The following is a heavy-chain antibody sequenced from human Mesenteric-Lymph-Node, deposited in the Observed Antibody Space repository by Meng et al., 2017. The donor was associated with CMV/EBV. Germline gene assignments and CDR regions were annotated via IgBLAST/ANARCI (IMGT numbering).Heavy chain of an antibody. J-gene: IGHJ4*02. CDR1: GFSFSSYE. CDR3: AINYSFDY. Sequence: GESLKISCAASGFSFSSYEMNWVRQAPGKGLEWVSVIYSGGSTYYADSVKGRFTISRDNSKNTLYLQMNSLRAEDTAVYYCAINYSFDYWGQGTLVTVSS. CDR2: IYSGGST. D-gene: IGHD1-20*01. V-gene: IGHV3-53*01.